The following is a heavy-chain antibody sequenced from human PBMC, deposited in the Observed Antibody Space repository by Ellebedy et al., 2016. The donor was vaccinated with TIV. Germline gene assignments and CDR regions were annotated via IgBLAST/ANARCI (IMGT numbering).Heavy chain of an antibody. Sequence: ASVKVSCKASGGTFSSYAISWVRQAPGQGLEWMGGIIPIFGTANYAQKFQGRVTITADKSTSTAYMELSSLRSEDTAVYYCAIHPAGYYFDYWGQGTLVTVSS. CDR1: GGTFSSYA. V-gene: IGHV1-69*06. J-gene: IGHJ4*02. CDR3: AIHPAGYYFDY. CDR2: IIPIFGTA. D-gene: IGHD3-9*01.